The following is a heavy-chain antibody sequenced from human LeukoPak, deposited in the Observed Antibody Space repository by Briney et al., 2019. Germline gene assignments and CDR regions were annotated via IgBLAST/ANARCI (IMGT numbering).Heavy chain of an antibody. CDR1: GFTFGTYG. CDR2: ISSSSSYI. J-gene: IGHJ4*02. D-gene: IGHD6-13*01. CDR3: ARSVGIAADFDY. V-gene: IGHV3-21*01. Sequence: GGSLRLSCAASGFTFGTYGMNWVRQAPGKGLEWVSSISSSSSYIYYADSVKGRFTISRDNAKNSLYLQMNSLRAEDTAVYYCARSVGIAADFDYWGQGTLVTVSS.